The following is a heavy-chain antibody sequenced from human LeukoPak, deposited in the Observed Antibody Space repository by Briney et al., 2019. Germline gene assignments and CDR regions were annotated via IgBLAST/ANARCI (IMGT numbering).Heavy chain of an antibody. J-gene: IGHJ4*02. CDR1: GGSISSGNYY. CDR3: ASSPRMATSHFDY. D-gene: IGHD5-24*01. CDR2: IYYGGST. Sequence: WETLSLTCTVSGGSISSGNYYWGWIRQPPGKGLEWIGNIYYGGSTYSNPSLKSQVTISVDTSKNQFSLKLSSVTAADTAVYFCASSPRMATSHFDYWGQGTLVTVSS. V-gene: IGHV4-39*01.